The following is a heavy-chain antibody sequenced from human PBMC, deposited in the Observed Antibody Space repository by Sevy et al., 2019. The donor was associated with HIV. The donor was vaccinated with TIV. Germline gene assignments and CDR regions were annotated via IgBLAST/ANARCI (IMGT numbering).Heavy chain of an antibody. V-gene: IGHV3-43D*04. D-gene: IGHD2-2*01. J-gene: IGHJ6*03. CDR2: ISWDGGSA. Sequence: GGSLRLSCAASGFTFDDYAMNWVRQFPGKGLEWVSLISWDGGSAHYADSVKGRFTMSRDNSKNSLYLQMNSLRPEDTALYYCAKAGYCTSTSCFGPHTPDFYMDAWGNGTTVTVSS. CDR3: AKAGYCTSTSCFGPHTPDFYMDA. CDR1: GFTFDDYA.